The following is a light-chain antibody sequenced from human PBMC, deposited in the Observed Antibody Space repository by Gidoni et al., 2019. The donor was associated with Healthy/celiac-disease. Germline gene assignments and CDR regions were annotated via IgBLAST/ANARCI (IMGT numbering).Light chain of an antibody. Sequence: DIQMTQSPSSLSASVGDRVTITCRANQSISSYLNWYQQKPGKAPKLLIYAASSLQSGVPSRFSGSGSGTDFTLTISSLQPEDFATYCCQQRYSTPSYTFGQGTKLEIK. V-gene: IGKV1-39*01. CDR2: AAS. CDR1: QSISSY. J-gene: IGKJ2*01. CDR3: QQRYSTPSYT.